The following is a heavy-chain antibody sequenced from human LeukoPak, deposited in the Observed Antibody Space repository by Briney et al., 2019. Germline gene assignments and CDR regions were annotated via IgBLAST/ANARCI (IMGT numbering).Heavy chain of an antibody. Sequence: SETLSLTCSVSGGSISGYYWSRIRQPPGQTLEWIGYIYSSGSTNYNPSLQSRVTMSVDTSMNQFSLRLSSVTAADTAVYYCARFTYTTRPSDVWGKGTTVTVSS. J-gene: IGHJ6*04. CDR1: GGSISGYY. CDR3: ARFTYTTRPSDV. D-gene: IGHD3-16*01. CDR2: IYSSGST. V-gene: IGHV4-4*09.